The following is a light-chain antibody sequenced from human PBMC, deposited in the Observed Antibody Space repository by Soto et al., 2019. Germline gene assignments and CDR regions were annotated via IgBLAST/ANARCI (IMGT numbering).Light chain of an antibody. V-gene: IGKV3-20*01. CDR1: QSVSQNF. CDR3: QQYGSSPPN. Sequence: EIVLTQSPGTLSLSPGERATLSCRASQSVSQNFLAWYQQKPGQAPRLLINGASSRATGIPDRFSGSGSGTDFSLTIDRLEPEDFAVYFCQQYGSSPPNFGGGTKVAIK. CDR2: GAS. J-gene: IGKJ4*01.